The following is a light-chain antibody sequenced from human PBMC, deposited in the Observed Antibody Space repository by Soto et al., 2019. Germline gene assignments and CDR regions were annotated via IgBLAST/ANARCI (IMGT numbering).Light chain of an antibody. V-gene: IGLV2-14*01. CDR3: SSYTSSSTLV. J-gene: IGLJ2*01. Sequence: QSALTQPASVSGSPGQSITISCTGTSSDVGGYNFVSWYQQHPGKAPKIMIYDDTNRPSGVSNRFSGSKSGNAASLTISVHEAEDEADYYCSSYTSSSTLVFGTGTKLTVL. CDR1: SSDVGGYNF. CDR2: DDT.